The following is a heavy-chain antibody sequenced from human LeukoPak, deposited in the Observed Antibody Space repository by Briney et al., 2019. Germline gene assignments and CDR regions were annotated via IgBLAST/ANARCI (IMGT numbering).Heavy chain of an antibody. CDR1: GGSISSHD. CDR3: ARDRGPDCSGGSCWDY. Sequence: PSETLSLTCTVSGGSISSHDWSWIRQPPGKGLEWIGFIYYSGSTDYNPSLKSRVTILVDTSKNQFSLKLTSVTAADTAVYYRARDRGPDCSGGSCWDYWGQGTLVTVSS. CDR2: IYYSGST. J-gene: IGHJ4*02. V-gene: IGHV4-59*11. D-gene: IGHD2-15*01.